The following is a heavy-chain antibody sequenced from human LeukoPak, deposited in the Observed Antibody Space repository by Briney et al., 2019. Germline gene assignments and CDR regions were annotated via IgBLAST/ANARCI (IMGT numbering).Heavy chain of an antibody. D-gene: IGHD6-19*01. CDR1: GFTFSSYA. V-gene: IGHV3-23*01. CDR2: ISAGGGST. CDR3: ANGRSSSGALQHDY. J-gene: IGHJ4*02. Sequence: PGGSLRLSCAVSGFTFSSYAMSWVRQAPGKGLEWVSAISAGGGSTYYADSVKGRFTISRDNSKNTPYLQMNSLRAEDTALYFCANGRSSSGALQHDYWGQGTLVTVSS.